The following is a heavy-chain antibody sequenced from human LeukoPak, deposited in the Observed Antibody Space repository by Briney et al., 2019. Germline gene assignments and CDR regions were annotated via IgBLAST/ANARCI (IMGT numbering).Heavy chain of an antibody. CDR3: ARDFRNCGGDCYSSWYFDL. V-gene: IGHV1-2*06. CDR2: INPNSGGT. J-gene: IGHJ2*01. CDR1: GGTFSSYA. Sequence: ASVKVSCKASGGTFSSYAISWVRQAPGQGLEWMGRINPNSGGTNYAQKFQGRVTMTRDTSISTAYMELSRLRSDDTAVYYCARDFRNCGGDCYSSWYFDLWGRGTLVTVSS. D-gene: IGHD2-21*02.